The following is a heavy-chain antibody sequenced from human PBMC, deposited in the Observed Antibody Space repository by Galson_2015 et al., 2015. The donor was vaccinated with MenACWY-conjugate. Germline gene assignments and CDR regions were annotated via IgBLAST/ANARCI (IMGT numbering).Heavy chain of an antibody. J-gene: IGHJ4*02. V-gene: IGHV3-23*01. CDR2: TRSSGGKT. D-gene: IGHD3-9*01. Sequence: SLRLSCAASGFTFSSHGMSWVRQAPGKGLEWVSATRSSGGKTYYADSVKGRFTISRDNSENTLYLQMNSLRAEDTAVYYCARDHILTGHILDYWGQGNLVTVSS. CDR1: GFTFSSHG. CDR3: ARDHILTGHILDY.